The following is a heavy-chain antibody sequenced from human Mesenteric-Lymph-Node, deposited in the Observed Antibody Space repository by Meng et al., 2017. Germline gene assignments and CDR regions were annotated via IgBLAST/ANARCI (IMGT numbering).Heavy chain of an antibody. D-gene: IGHD3-10*01. CDR2: MNPNSGNT. V-gene: IGHV1-8*02. Sequence: ASVKVSCKASGYTFTSYDINWVRQATGQGLEWMGWMNPNSGNTGYAQKFQGRVTMTRNTSISTAYMELSSLRSEDTAVYYCARWVPERITMVMDAFDIWGQGTMVTV. CDR1: GYTFTSYD. J-gene: IGHJ3*02. CDR3: ARWVPERITMVMDAFDI.